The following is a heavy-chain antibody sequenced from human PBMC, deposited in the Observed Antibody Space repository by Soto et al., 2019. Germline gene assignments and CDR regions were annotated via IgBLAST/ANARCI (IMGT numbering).Heavy chain of an antibody. CDR2: IIPIFGTA. V-gene: IGHV1-69*13. CDR1: GVTFSSYA. CDR3: ARMYYYDSSGYYRRGGSDY. D-gene: IGHD3-22*01. Sequence: ASVKVSGKASGVTFSSYAISWVRQAPGQGLEWMGGIIPIFGTANYAQKFQGRVTITADESTSTAYMELSSLRSEDTAVYYCARMYYYDSSGYYRRGGSDYWGQGTLVTVSP. J-gene: IGHJ4*02.